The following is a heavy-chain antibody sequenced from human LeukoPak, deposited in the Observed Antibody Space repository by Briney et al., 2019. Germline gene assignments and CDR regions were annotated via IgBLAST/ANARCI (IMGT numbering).Heavy chain of an antibody. CDR2: ISGSGGST. Sequence: GGSLRLPCAASGFTFSSYAMSWVRQAPGKGLEWVSAISGSGGSTYYADSVKGRFTISRDNSKNTPYLQMNSLRAEDTAVYYCAKRVRYSGYGRIDYWGQGTLVTVSS. CDR3: AKRVRYSGYGRIDY. D-gene: IGHD5-12*01. J-gene: IGHJ4*02. CDR1: GFTFSSYA. V-gene: IGHV3-23*01.